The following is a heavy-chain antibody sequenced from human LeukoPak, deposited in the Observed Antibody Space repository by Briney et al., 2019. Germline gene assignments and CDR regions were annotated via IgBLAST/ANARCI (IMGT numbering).Heavy chain of an antibody. D-gene: IGHD5-24*01. Sequence: ASVKVSCKASGYIVTSYYMHWVRQAPGQGLEWMGILNPSGGSSNYAQKFQGRVTLTRATSTSTVYMELNSLRSEDTAVYYCARGSRDGYTVDAFDIWGQGTMVTVSS. CDR1: GYIVTSYY. V-gene: IGHV1-46*01. CDR2: LNPSGGSS. CDR3: ARGSRDGYTVDAFDI. J-gene: IGHJ3*02.